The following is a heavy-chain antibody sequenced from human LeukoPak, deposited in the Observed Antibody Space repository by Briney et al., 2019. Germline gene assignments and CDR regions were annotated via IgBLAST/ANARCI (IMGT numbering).Heavy chain of an antibody. V-gene: IGHV1-8*03. CDR2: MNPNSGNT. J-gene: IGHJ4*02. Sequence: ASVKVSCKASGYTFTSYDINWVRQATGQGLEWMGWMNPNSGNTGYAQKFQGRVTITRNTSISTAYMELSSLRSDDTAVYYCARIHEWELSTHFDYWGQGTLVTVSS. CDR1: GYTFTSYD. CDR3: ARIHEWELSTHFDY. D-gene: IGHD1-26*01.